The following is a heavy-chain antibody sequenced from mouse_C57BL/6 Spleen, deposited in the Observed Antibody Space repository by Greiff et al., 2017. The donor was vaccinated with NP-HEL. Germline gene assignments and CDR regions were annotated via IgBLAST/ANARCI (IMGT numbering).Heavy chain of an antibody. J-gene: IGHJ2*01. CDR3: ARYPLLYGSSPDYFDY. D-gene: IGHD1-1*01. CDR1: GYTFTSYW. CDR2: IYPGSGST. Sequence: VKLMESGAELVKPGASVKMSCKASGYTFTSYWITWVKQRPGQGLEWIGDIYPGSGSTNYNEKFKSKATLTVDTSSSTAYMQLSSLTSEDSAVYYCARYPLLYGSSPDYFDYWGQGTTLTVSS. V-gene: IGHV1-55*01.